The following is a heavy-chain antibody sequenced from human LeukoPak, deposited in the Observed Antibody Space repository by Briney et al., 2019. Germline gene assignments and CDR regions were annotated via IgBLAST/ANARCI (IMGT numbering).Heavy chain of an antibody. CDR1: GFTVSSKY. CDR2: IYSGGST. Sequence: LSGGSLRLSCAASGFTVSSKYMSWVRQAPGKGLEWVSVIYSGGSTYYADSVKGRFTISRDNSKNTLYLQMNSLRAEFTAVYYCASCPEHYGVFRRNYFDYWGQGTLVTVSS. D-gene: IGHD4-17*01. V-gene: IGHV3-66*01. J-gene: IGHJ4*02. CDR3: ASCPEHYGVFRRNYFDY.